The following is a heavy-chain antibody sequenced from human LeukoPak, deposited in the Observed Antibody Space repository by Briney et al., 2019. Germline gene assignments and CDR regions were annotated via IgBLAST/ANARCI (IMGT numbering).Heavy chain of an antibody. CDR2: IIPIFGTA. D-gene: IGHD3-3*01. V-gene: IGHV1-69*05. CDR3: ARSNDFWRETGVIDYYYYMDV. J-gene: IGHJ6*03. Sequence: ASVKVFCKASGGTFSSYAISWVRQAPGQGLEWMGGIIPIFGTANYAQKFQGRVTITTDESTSTAYMELSSLRSEDTAVYYCARSNDFWRETGVIDYYYYMDVWGKGTTVTVSS. CDR1: GGTFSSYA.